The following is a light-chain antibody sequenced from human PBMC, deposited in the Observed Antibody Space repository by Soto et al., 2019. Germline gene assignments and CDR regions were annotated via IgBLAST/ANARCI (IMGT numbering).Light chain of an antibody. V-gene: IGKV4-1*01. J-gene: IGKJ4*01. Sequence: IVMTQSPASLTVSLGERATINCKSSQTVFTGSNNKNYLAWYQHKPGQAPKLLMYWATARESGVPDRFRGSGFGTEFTLTVTRVQAEDVAVYYWHQNFTFPSFGGGTKVEI. CDR3: HQNFTFPS. CDR1: QTVFTGSNNKNY. CDR2: WAT.